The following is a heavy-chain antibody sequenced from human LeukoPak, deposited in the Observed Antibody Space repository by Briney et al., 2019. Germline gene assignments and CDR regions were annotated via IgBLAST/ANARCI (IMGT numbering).Heavy chain of an antibody. Sequence: GGSLRLSCAASGFTFNTYGMSWVRQAPGKGLEWVSGISGSGGATYYADSVKGRFTISRDDPHNTLYLQMNTLRAEDTAVYFCARGGVDYYGSGTYYLMYYFDYWGKGTTVTISS. V-gene: IGHV3-23*01. CDR3: ARGGVDYYGSGTYYLMYYFDY. J-gene: IGHJ4*03. CDR1: GFTFNTYG. CDR2: ISGSGGAT. D-gene: IGHD3-10*01.